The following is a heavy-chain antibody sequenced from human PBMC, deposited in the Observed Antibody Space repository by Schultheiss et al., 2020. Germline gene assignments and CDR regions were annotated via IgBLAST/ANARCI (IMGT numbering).Heavy chain of an antibody. J-gene: IGHJ4*02. CDR1: GGSISSGGYY. V-gene: IGHV4-61*08. D-gene: IGHD1-7*01. CDR3: ARVGWNSGVDY. Sequence: SETLSLTCTVSGGSISSGGYYWSWIRQHPGKGLEWIGYIYYSGSTNYNPSLKSRVTISVDTSKNQFSLKLSSVTAADTAVYYCARVGWNSGVDYWGQGTLVTVSS. CDR2: IYYSGST.